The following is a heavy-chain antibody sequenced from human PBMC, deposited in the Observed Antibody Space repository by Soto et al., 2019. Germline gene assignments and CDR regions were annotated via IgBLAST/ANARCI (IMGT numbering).Heavy chain of an antibody. Sequence: GGSLRLSCAASGFTFSSYWMSWVRQAPGKGLEWVANIKQDGSEKYYVDSVKGRFTISRDNAKNSLYLQMNSLRAEDTAVYYCAKAHQDNYYYYYMDVWGKGTTVTVSS. V-gene: IGHV3-7*03. CDR2: IKQDGSEK. CDR1: GFTFSSYW. CDR3: AKAHQDNYYYYYMDV. D-gene: IGHD2-15*01. J-gene: IGHJ6*03.